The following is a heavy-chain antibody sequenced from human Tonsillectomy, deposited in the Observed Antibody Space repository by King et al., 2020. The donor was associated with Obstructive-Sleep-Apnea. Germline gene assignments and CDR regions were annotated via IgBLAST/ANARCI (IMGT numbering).Heavy chain of an antibody. CDR2: ISNDGTNK. Sequence: QLVQSGGGVVQPGRSLRLSCAASGVTFRSLFMHWVRQAPGKGLEWVAIISNDGTNKNYADSVKGRFTISRDNYANTLYLQLDSLTPEDTGIYYCATEDPGVVIPSAFDHWGQGTLVTVSS. J-gene: IGHJ4*02. CDR1: GVTFRSLF. CDR3: ATEDPGVVIPSAFDH. D-gene: IGHD2-2*01. V-gene: IGHV3-30-3*01.